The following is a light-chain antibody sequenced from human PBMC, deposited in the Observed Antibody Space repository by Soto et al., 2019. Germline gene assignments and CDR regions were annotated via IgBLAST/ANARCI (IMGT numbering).Light chain of an antibody. V-gene: IGKV3D-20*02. CDR2: GAS. CDR1: QSVTDNY. J-gene: IGKJ5*01. Sequence: EIVLTQSPATLSLSPGERATLSCRASQSVTDNYLAWYQQKPGQAPRLVISGASSRTSGIPDRFSASGSGTDFTLTISSLEPEDFAVYYCQQRSNLITFGQGTRLEI. CDR3: QQRSNLIT.